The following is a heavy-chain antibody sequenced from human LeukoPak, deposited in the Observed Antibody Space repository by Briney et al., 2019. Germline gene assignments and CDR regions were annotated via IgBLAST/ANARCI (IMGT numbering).Heavy chain of an antibody. J-gene: IGHJ4*02. D-gene: IGHD6-19*01. CDR2: IKQDGSEK. CDR3: ARTAIAGSGWPFDY. Sequence: GGSLRLSCAASGVTFSSYWVSWVRQPPGKGLEWVANIKQDGSEKYYVDSVKGRFTISRDNAKNSLYLQMNSLRAEDTAVYYCARTAIAGSGWPFDYWGQGTLVTVSS. V-gene: IGHV3-7*03. CDR1: GVTFSSYW.